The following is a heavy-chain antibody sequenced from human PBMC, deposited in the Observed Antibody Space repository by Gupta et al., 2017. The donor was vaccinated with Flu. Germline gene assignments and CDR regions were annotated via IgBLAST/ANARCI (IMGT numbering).Heavy chain of an antibody. V-gene: IGHV5-51*01. D-gene: IGHD2-2*01. J-gene: IGHJ6*02. CDR1: GYSLTNYW. CDR2: IYPGDSDT. CDR3: ARQFRGCSTSSCYAGAMDV. Sequence: EVQLVQSGAEVKKSGESLKISCTGSGYSLTNYWIGWVCQMPGKGLEWMGIIYPGDSDTRYSPSLQGHVTISVDKSINTAYLQLSSLKASDTAMYYCARQFRGCSTSSCYAGAMDVWGQGTTVTVSS.